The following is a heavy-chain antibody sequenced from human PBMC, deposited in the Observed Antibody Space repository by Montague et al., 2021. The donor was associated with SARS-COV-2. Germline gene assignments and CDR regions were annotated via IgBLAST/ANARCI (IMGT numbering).Heavy chain of an antibody. D-gene: IGHD3-22*01. CDR1: YGSFSGYY. CDR3: AREGGWLSRGSYYFDY. CDR2: IYYSGST. V-gene: IGHV4-39*07. Sequence: SETLSLTCTVYYGSFSGYYWCWIRQAPGKGLEWIGSIYYSGSTYXNPSLRSRVTISVDTSKNQFSLKLSSVTAADTAVYYCAREGGWLSRGSYYFDYWGQGTRVTVSS. J-gene: IGHJ4*02.